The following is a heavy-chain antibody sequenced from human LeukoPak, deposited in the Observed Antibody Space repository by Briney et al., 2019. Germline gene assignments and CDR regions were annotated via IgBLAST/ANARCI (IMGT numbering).Heavy chain of an antibody. CDR1: GGSISSYY. D-gene: IGHD7-27*01. CDR3: ARGLGITAFDI. Sequence: SETLSLTCTVSGGSISSYYWSWIRQPPGKGLEWIGYIYYSGSTNYNPSLKSRVTISADTSKNQFSLKLSSVTAADTAVYYCARGLGITAFDIWGQGTMVTVSS. J-gene: IGHJ3*02. V-gene: IGHV4-59*01. CDR2: IYYSGST.